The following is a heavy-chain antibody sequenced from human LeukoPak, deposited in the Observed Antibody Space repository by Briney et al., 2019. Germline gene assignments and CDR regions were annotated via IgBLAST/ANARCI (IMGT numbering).Heavy chain of an antibody. D-gene: IGHD2-2*01. CDR1: GYSFTNYW. V-gene: IGHV5-51*01. CDR2: LYPGDSDA. CDR3: ARHPRYCSSTSCPKGENAFDI. Sequence: GESLKISCKASGYSFTNYWIAWVRQMPGKGLEWMGILYPGDSDARYSPSFQGQVTISADKSISTAYLQWSSLKASDTAMYYCARHPRYCSSTSCPKGENAFDIWGQGTMVTVSS. J-gene: IGHJ3*02.